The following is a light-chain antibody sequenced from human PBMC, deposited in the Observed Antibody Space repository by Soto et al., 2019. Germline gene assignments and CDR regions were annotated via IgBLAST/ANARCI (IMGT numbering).Light chain of an antibody. CDR2: WAS. Sequence: DIVMTQSPDSLAVSLGERATINCKSSQSVLYSSNNKNSVAWYQQKPGQPPQLLIYWASTRESGVPDRFSGSESGTDFTLTISSLQAEDVAVYYCQQYYTTRGTFGQGTKV. CDR3: QQYYTTRGT. J-gene: IGKJ1*01. CDR1: QSVLYSSNNKNS. V-gene: IGKV4-1*01.